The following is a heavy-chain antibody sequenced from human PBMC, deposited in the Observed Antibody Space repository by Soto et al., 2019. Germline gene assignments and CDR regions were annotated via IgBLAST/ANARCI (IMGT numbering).Heavy chain of an antibody. J-gene: IGHJ6*02. D-gene: IGHD2-2*01. CDR3: ARSPTYCSSTSCYYYYGMDV. CDR2: IIPIFGTA. Sequence: QVQLVQSGAEVKKPGSSVKVSCKASGGTFSSYAISWVRQAPGQGLEWMGGIIPIFGTANYAQKFQGRVTITADESTSTAYMELCSLRSEDTAVYYCARSPTYCSSTSCYYYYGMDVWGQGTTVTVSS. CDR1: GGTFSSYA. V-gene: IGHV1-69*01.